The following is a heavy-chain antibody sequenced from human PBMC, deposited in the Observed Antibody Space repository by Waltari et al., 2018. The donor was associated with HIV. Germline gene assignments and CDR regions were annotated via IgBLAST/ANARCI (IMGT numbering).Heavy chain of an antibody. D-gene: IGHD3-10*01. CDR3: ARRGVLTYYYTMDV. J-gene: IGHJ6*02. CDR1: GFTFSSYG. Sequence: QVQLVESGGGVVQPGRSLRLSCAASGFTFSSYGMHWVRQAPGKGVEWVAVIWYDGSNKYYADSVNGRFSISRDKSKNTLYLQMNSLRAEDTAVYFCARRGVLTYYYTMDVWGQGTTVTVSS. CDR2: IWYDGSNK. V-gene: IGHV3-33*01.